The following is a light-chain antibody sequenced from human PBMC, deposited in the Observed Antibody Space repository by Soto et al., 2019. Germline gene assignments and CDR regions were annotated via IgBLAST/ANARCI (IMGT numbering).Light chain of an antibody. V-gene: IGKV1-5*03. Sequence: DIQMTQSPSTLSAYVGDRVTITCRASQSISSWLAWYQQKPGKAPKLLIYKASSLESGVPSRFSGSGSGTEFTLTISSLQPDDFATYYCQQSRSFGQGTKLEIK. CDR2: KAS. J-gene: IGKJ2*03. CDR1: QSISSW. CDR3: QQSRS.